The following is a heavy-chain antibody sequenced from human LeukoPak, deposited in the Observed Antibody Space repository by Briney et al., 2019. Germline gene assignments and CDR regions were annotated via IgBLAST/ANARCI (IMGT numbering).Heavy chain of an antibody. CDR1: GLTFSDHY. CDR2: ISSSSTYI. D-gene: IGHD2-21*01. CDR3: VREAYDPHG. V-gene: IGHV3-21*01. Sequence: PGGSLRLSCAASGLTFSDHYMDWVRQAPRKGLEWVASISSSSTYIHYADSMKGRFTISRDNAKNSLYLQMNSLRAEDTAVYYCVREAYDPHGWGQGTLVTVSS. J-gene: IGHJ4*02.